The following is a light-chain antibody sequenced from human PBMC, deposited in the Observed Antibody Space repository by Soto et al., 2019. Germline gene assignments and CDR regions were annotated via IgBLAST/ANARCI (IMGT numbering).Light chain of an antibody. Sequence: QSVLTQPASVSGSPGQSITISCTGTSSDVGRYNLVSWYQRHPGRAPKLMIYEGSKRPSGVSNRLSGSKSGNTASLTISGLQAEDEADYYCCSYAGSSTYVFGTGTKVTVL. V-gene: IGLV2-23*01. CDR2: EGS. CDR3: CSYAGSSTYV. J-gene: IGLJ1*01. CDR1: SSDVGRYNL.